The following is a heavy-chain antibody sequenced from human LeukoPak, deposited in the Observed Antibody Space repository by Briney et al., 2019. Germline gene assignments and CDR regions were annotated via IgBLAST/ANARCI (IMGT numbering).Heavy chain of an antibody. CDR2: ISSSSGYI. CDR3: ARAFDFWSGYSPYYFDY. Sequence: GGSLRLSCAASGFTFSSYSMNWVRQAPGKGLEWVSSISSSSGYIYYADSVKGRFTISRDNAKNSLYLQMNSLRAEDTAVYYCARAFDFWSGYSPYYFDYWGQGTLVTFSS. J-gene: IGHJ4*02. CDR1: GFTFSSYS. V-gene: IGHV3-21*01. D-gene: IGHD3-3*01.